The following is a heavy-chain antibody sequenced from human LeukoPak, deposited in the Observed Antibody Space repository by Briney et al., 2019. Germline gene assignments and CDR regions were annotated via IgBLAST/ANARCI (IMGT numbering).Heavy chain of an antibody. CDR2: IIPIFGTA. CDR1: GGTFSSYA. Sequence: SVKVSCKASGGTFSSYAISWVRQAPGQGLEWMGGIIPIFGTANYAQKFQGRVTMTRDTSISAAYMELSRLRSDDTAVYYCARGGAGEGYCSSSSCYGHDHWGQGTLVTVSS. J-gene: IGHJ4*02. CDR3: ARGGAGEGYCSSSSCYGHDH. D-gene: IGHD2-15*01. V-gene: IGHV1-69*05.